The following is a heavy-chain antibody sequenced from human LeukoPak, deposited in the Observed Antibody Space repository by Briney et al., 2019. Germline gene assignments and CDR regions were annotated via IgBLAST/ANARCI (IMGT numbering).Heavy chain of an antibody. D-gene: IGHD5-24*01. CDR3: ARVGGGHNSFDY. CDR1: GGTFSSYA. J-gene: IGHJ4*02. V-gene: IGHV1-69*05. Sequence: ASVKASCKASGGTFSSYAISWVRQAPGQGLEWMGGIIPIFGTANYAQKFQGRVTITTDESTSTAYMELSSLRSEDTAVYYCARVGGGHNSFDYWGQGTLVTVSS. CDR2: IIPIFGTA.